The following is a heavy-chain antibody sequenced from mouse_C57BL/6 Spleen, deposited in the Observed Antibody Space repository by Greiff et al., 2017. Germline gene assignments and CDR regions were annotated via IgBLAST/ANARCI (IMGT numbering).Heavy chain of an antibody. D-gene: IGHD1-1*01. J-gene: IGHJ1*03. CDR2: IYPRSGNT. V-gene: IGHV1-81*01. Sequence: VKLQESGAELARPGASVKLSCKASGYTFTSYGISWVKQRTGQGLEWIGEIYPRSGNTYYNEKFKGKATLTADKSSSTAYMELRSLTSEDSAVYFCASLITTVVAPYWYFDVWGTGTTVTVSS. CDR3: ASLITTVVAPYWYFDV. CDR1: GYTFTSYG.